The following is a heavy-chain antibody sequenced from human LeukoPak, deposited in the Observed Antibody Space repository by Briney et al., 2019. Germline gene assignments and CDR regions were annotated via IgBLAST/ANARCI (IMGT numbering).Heavy chain of an antibody. CDR3: ASGIRDPGFDY. Sequence: PGGSLRLACAASGFTFSTYAVNWVRQAPGRGLEWVSSINPRGSTIFYAGSVKGRFAISRDNAKNPLYLQMNSLRAEDTALYFCASGIRDPGFDYWGQGTLVTVSS. V-gene: IGHV3-21*01. CDR1: GFTFSTYA. J-gene: IGHJ4*02. D-gene: IGHD1-1*01. CDR2: INPRGSTI.